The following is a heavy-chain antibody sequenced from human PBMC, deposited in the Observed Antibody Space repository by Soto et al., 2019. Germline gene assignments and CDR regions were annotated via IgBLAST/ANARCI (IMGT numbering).Heavy chain of an antibody. J-gene: IGHJ4*02. V-gene: IGHV3-74*01. CDR2: IDNDGSGT. Sequence: EVQLVESGGGLVQPGGSLRLSCAASGIIFTNYWMNWVRQAPGKGLVWVSRIDNDGSGTSYADSVKGRFTISRDNAKNTVYLKMNILRAADTAVYYCTTVFEYWGPGTLVTVSS. CDR3: TTVFEY. CDR1: GIIFTNYW.